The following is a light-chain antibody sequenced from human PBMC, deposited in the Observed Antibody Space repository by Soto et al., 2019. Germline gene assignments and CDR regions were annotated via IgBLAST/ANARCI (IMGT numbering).Light chain of an antibody. J-gene: IGLJ1*01. Sequence: LTQPASVSGSPVPSIAISCTGTSSDVGTYDYVSWYQQYPDKAPKLIIYEVTQRPSGVSNRFSGSKSGNTASLTISGLQAEDEADYYCSSHTSVNTRVFGTGTKVTVL. CDR3: SSHTSVNTRV. V-gene: IGLV2-14*01. CDR1: SSDVGTYDY. CDR2: EVT.